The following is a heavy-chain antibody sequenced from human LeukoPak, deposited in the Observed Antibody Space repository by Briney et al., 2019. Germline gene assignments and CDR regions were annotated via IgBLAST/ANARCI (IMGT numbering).Heavy chain of an antibody. CDR2: IWYDGSHD. Sequence: GGSLRLSCAASGFTFSHYAMHWVRRAPGKGLEWVAVIWYDGSHDTYTDSVKGRFTVSRDNFKNVLHLQMNSLRVEDTAVYYCAKEGDYCSSSGCHKRGIDYWGQGTLVTVSS. CDR1: GFTFSHYA. J-gene: IGHJ4*02. CDR3: AKEGDYCSSSGCHKRGIDY. D-gene: IGHD2-2*01. V-gene: IGHV3-33*06.